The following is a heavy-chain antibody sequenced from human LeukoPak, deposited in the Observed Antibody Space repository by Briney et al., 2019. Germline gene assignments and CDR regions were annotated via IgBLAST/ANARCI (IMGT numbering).Heavy chain of an antibody. Sequence: ASVKVSCKASGYTFTSYDINWVRQATGQGLEWMGWMNPNSGNTGYAQKFQGRVTMTRNTSISTAYMELSSLRSEDTAVYYCARVAIFGVVTALDYYYGMDVWGQGTTVTVSS. CDR3: ARVAIFGVVTALDYYYGMDV. CDR1: GYTFTSYD. J-gene: IGHJ6*02. V-gene: IGHV1-8*01. CDR2: MNPNSGNT. D-gene: IGHD3-3*01.